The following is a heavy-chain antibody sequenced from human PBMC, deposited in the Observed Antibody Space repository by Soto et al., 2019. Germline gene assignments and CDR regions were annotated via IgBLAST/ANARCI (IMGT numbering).Heavy chain of an antibody. J-gene: IGHJ6*02. CDR2: IYYSGNT. V-gene: IGHV4-39*01. Sequence: SETLSLTCTVSGGSISGSSYYWGWIRQPPGKGLEWIGSIYYSGNTYYNPSLKSRVTISVDTSKNQFSLKLSSVTAADTAVYYCALGGYWVTTFYYYYGMDVWGQGTTVTVSS. CDR1: GGSISGSSYY. CDR3: ALGGYWVTTFYYYYGMDV. D-gene: IGHD3-22*01.